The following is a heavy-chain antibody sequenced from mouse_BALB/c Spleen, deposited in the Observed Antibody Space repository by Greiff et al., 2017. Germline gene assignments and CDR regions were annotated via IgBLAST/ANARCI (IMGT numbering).Heavy chain of an antibody. J-gene: IGHJ3*01. D-gene: IGHD2-4*01. CDR3: ARTEMITPFAY. CDR1: GYTFTSYY. V-gene: IGHV1S56*01. Sequence: QVQLQQSGPELVKPGASVRISCKASGYTFTSYYIHWVKQRPGQGLEWIGWIYPGNVNTKYNEKFKGKATLTADKSSSTAYMQLSSLTSEDSAVYFCARTEMITPFAYWGQGTLVTVSA. CDR2: IYPGNVNT.